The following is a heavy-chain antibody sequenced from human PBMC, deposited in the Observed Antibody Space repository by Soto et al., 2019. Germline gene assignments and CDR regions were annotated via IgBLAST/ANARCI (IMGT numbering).Heavy chain of an antibody. J-gene: IGHJ4*02. CDR3: ARGRGYCSGISCYIDY. CDR2: ITSSSSTI. V-gene: IGHV3-48*02. Sequence: EVQLVESGGGLVQSGGSLRLSCAASGFTFSSYSMYWVRQAPGKGLEWVSYITSSSSTIYYADSVKGRFTSSRDNAKNSLYLQMNSLRDEDTAVYCCARGRGYCSGISCYIDYWGQGILVTVSS. CDR1: GFTFSSYS. D-gene: IGHD2-2*02.